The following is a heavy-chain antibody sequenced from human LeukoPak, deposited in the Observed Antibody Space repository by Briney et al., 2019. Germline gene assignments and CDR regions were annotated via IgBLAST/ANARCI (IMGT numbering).Heavy chain of an antibody. Sequence: KPSETLSLTCTVSSASISSYYWSWIRQPAGKGLEWIGRIYTSGSTNYNPSLKSRVTISVDTSKNQFSLKLSSVTAADTAVYYCARGEQYYYDSSGYYYIPPLNYWGQGTLVTVSS. CDR1: SASISSYY. D-gene: IGHD3-22*01. J-gene: IGHJ4*02. CDR2: IYTSGST. CDR3: ARGEQYYYDSSGYYYIPPLNY. V-gene: IGHV4-4*07.